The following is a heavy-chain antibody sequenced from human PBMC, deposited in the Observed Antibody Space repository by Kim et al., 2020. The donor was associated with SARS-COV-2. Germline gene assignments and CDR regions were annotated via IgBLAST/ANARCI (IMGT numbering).Heavy chain of an antibody. CDR2: IKKDGSEK. V-gene: IGHV3-7*01. CDR3: ARESSSGGYYDGMDV. J-gene: IGHJ6*02. CDR1: VFTLSSYW. D-gene: IGHD6-25*01. Sequence: GGSLRLSCAASVFTLSSYWMSWVRQAPGKGLEWVANIKKDGSEKYYVDSVKGRFTISRDNAKNSLYLQMKSLRAEDTAVYYCARESSSGGYYDGMDVWGQGTTVTVSS.